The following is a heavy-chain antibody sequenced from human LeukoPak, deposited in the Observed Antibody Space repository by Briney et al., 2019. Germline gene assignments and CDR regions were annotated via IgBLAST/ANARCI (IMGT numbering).Heavy chain of an antibody. CDR3: AKDAQYSSGWYSD. CDR1: GFTFSTYA. CDR2: ISGTGNSP. Sequence: PGGSLRLSCAASGFTFSTYAMSWVRQAPGKGLEWVSAISGTGNSPYYGDSVKGRFTISRDNAKNSLYLQMNSLRAEDTALYYCAKDAQYSSGWYSDWGQGTLVTVSS. D-gene: IGHD6-19*01. J-gene: IGHJ4*02. V-gene: IGHV3-23*01.